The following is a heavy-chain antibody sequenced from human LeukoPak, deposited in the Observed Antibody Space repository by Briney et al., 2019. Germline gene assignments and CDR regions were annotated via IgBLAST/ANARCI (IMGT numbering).Heavy chain of an antibody. CDR3: APLDGTIAYCGGDCPDAFDI. Sequence: GGSLRLSCAASGFTFDDYAMHWVRQAPGKGLEWVSGISWNSGSIGYADSVKGRFTISRDNAKNSLYLQMNSLRAEDTALYYCAPLDGTIAYCGGDCPDAFDIWGQGTMVTVSS. V-gene: IGHV3-9*01. CDR2: ISWNSGSI. CDR1: GFTFDDYA. D-gene: IGHD2-21*02. J-gene: IGHJ3*02.